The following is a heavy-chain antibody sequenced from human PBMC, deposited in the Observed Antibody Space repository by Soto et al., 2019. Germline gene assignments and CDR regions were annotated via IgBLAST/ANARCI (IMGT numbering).Heavy chain of an antibody. Sequence: QVQLVQSGAEVKKPGSSVKVSCKASGGTFSSYAISWVRQAPGQGLEWMGGIIPIFGTANYAQKFQGRVTITDDESTSTAYMELSSLRSEDTAVDYCARDPRYYGSGSYEFDYWGQGTLVTVSS. V-gene: IGHV1-69*01. CDR2: IIPIFGTA. CDR3: ARDPRYYGSGSYEFDY. CDR1: GGTFSSYA. J-gene: IGHJ4*02. D-gene: IGHD3-10*01.